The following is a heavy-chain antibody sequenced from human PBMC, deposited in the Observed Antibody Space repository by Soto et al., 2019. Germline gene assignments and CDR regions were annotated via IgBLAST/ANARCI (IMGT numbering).Heavy chain of an antibody. CDR1: GFTFSSYG. J-gene: IGHJ3*02. CDR2: ISGDNGNT. V-gene: IGHV1-18*01. D-gene: IGHD2-15*01. Sequence: QVHLVQSGPEVKKPGASVKVSCKTSGFTFSSYGVTCVRQAPGQGLEWMGWISGDNGNTNYAQKFHGRVTLTTDTSTSTGYMELSSLRADDTALYYCARAGVVGVTRGDFDIWGQGTMVTVSS. CDR3: ARAGVVGVTRGDFDI.